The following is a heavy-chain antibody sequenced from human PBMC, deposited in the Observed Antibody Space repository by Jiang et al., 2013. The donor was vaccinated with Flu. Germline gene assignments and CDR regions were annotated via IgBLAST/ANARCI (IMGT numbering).Heavy chain of an antibody. CDR2: ISGSGNRT. V-gene: IGHV3-23*04. CDR3: AKDRHTSYYYNYYGMDV. Sequence: VQLVESGGGLVQPGGSLRLSCAASGFTFSRSAMSWVRQAPGKGLEWVSGISGSGNRTYYADSVKGRYTISRDNPRNTLYLQVNSVKVDDTGLFYCAKDRHTSYYYNYYGMDVWGQGTTVTVSS. CDR1: GFTFSRSA. D-gene: IGHD2/OR15-2a*01. J-gene: IGHJ6*02.